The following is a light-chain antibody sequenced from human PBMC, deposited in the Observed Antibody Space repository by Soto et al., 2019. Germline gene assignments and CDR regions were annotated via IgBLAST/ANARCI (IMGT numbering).Light chain of an antibody. V-gene: IGKV1-33*01. Sequence: EIQMTQSTSSLSASVGDRVTITCRASQDISNYLNCYQQRPGKAPKLLMYDAYNLERRVPSRFRGFRSGTHFTFASTSLQPVDDETSYCQQSDSLPFTFGQGTRLEI. CDR1: QDISNY. J-gene: IGKJ5*01. CDR2: DAY. CDR3: QQSDSLPFT.